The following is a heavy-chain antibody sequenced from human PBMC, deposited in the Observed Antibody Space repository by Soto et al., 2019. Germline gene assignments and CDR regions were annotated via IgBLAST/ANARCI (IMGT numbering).Heavy chain of an antibody. CDR2: IFPGDGDT. CDR1: VYIFTDYW. J-gene: IGHJ4*02. V-gene: IGHV5-51*01. D-gene: IGHD2-21*01. Sequence: GESLKISCNSSVYIFTDYWIAWVRQMPGEGLEWMGSIFPGDGDTRYSPPFQGQVTISADKSISTAYLQWSSLKASDTAMYYCASVPWGGTYYFDLGGLRTLVAVSS. CDR3: ASVPWGGTYYFDL.